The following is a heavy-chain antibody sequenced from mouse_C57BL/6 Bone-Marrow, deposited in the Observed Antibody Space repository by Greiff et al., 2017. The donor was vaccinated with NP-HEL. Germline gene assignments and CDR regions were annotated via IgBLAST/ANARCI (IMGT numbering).Heavy chain of an antibody. CDR3: TRSIYYYGSRFAY. D-gene: IGHD1-1*01. CDR1: GFTFSDAW. CDR2: IRNKANNHAT. V-gene: IGHV6-6*01. J-gene: IGHJ3*01. Sequence: EVKLVESGGGLVQPGGSMKLSCAASGFTFSDAWMDWVRQSPEKGLEWVAEIRNKANNHATYYAESVKGRFTISRDDSKSSVYLQMNSLRAEDTGIYYCTRSIYYYGSRFAYWGQGTLVTVSA.